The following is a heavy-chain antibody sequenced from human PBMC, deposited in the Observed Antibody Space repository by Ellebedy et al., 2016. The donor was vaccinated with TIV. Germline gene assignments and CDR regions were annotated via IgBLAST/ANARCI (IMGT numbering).Heavy chain of an antibody. Sequence: GESLKISCKGSGYSFTSYWIGWVRQMPGKGLEWMGIIYPGDSDTRYSPSFQGQVTISADKSISTAYLQWSSLKASDTAMYYCARAPSSGYYGDAFDIWGQGTMVTVSS. D-gene: IGHD3-22*01. CDR3: ARAPSSGYYGDAFDI. J-gene: IGHJ3*02. V-gene: IGHV5-51*01. CDR2: IYPGDSDT. CDR1: GYSFTSYW.